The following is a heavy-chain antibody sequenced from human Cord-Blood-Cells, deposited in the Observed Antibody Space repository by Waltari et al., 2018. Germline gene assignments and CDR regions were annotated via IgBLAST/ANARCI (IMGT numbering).Heavy chain of an antibody. CDR3: AVTVTNWFDP. V-gene: IGHV4-39*01. CDR2: IYYSGRT. J-gene: IGHJ5*02. Sequence: QLQRQASGPGLVKPPETLSLPCTVSGGSISRSTYYWGWIPQPPGKGLEWIGSIYYSGRTYYNPSLKSRVTISVDTSKNQFSLKLSSVTAADTAVYYCAVTVTNWFDPWGQGTLVTVSS. D-gene: IGHD4-17*01. CDR1: GGSISRSTYY.